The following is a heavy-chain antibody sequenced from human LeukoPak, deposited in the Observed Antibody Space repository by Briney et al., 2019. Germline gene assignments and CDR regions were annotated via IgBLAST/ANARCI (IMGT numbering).Heavy chain of an antibody. V-gene: IGHV3-33*01. Sequence: GGSLRLSCAASGFTFSSYGMHWVRQAPGKGLEWVAVVWYDGSNKYYADSVKGRFTVSRDTPKNTLYLQMNSLRAEDTAVYYCARARYCSGGSCYFDYWGQGTLVTVSS. CDR3: ARARYCSGGSCYFDY. CDR2: VWYDGSNK. J-gene: IGHJ4*02. CDR1: GFTFSSYG. D-gene: IGHD2-15*01.